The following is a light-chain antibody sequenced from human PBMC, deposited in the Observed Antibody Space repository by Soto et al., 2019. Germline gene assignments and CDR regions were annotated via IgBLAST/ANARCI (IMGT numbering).Light chain of an antibody. V-gene: IGLV6-57*02. Sequence: LTQPPSASGTPGQRVTISCSGSSSNIGSNTVNWYQQLPGSAPTTLIYENNQRPSGVPDRFSGSVDSSSNSASLTISGLKTEDEADYYCQSYDSNNAVFGGGTKVTVL. J-gene: IGLJ3*02. CDR3: QSYDSNNAV. CDR2: ENN. CDR1: SSNIGSNT.